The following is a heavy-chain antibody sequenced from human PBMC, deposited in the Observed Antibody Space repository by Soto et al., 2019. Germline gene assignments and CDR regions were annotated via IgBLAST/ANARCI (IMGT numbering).Heavy chain of an antibody. Sequence: QVQLQQGGAGLLKPSETLSLTCAVYGGSLSGYYWSWIRQPPGKGLEWIGEINPGGSTNYNPSLKSRVSISIDTSKNQFSLNLSSVTAADTAVYYCAREEVCQWFTKGCYGMDVWGQGTTVTVSS. CDR2: INPGGST. D-gene: IGHD2-8*01. V-gene: IGHV4-34*01. CDR1: GGSLSGYY. J-gene: IGHJ6*02. CDR3: AREEVCQWFTKGCYGMDV.